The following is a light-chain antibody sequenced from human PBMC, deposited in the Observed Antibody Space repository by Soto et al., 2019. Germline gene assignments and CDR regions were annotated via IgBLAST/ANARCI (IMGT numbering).Light chain of an antibody. CDR2: EVT. Sequence: QSALTQPPSASGSPGQSVTISCTGTSSDVGGYNYVSWYQQHPGKAPKLMIYEVTKRPSGVPGRFSGSKSGNTASLTVSGLQAEDEADYYCSSYAGATNRYVLFGGGTKVTVL. CDR1: SSDVGGYNY. V-gene: IGLV2-8*01. CDR3: SSYAGATNRYVL. J-gene: IGLJ2*01.